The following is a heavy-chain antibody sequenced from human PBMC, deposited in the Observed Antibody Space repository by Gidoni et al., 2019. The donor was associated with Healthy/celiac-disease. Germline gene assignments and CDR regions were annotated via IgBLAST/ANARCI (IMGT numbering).Heavy chain of an antibody. J-gene: IGHJ4*02. CDR2: ISGSGGST. D-gene: IGHD3-22*01. Sequence: EVQLLESGGGLVQPGASLSLSCPASVFTFRSYAMSWVRQAPGKGLEWVSAISGSGGSTYYADSVKGRFTISRDNAKNTLYLQMKSLRAEDTAVYYCAKAPQSLYYYDSSGYLIDYWGQGTLVTVSS. V-gene: IGHV3-23*01. CDR3: AKAPQSLYYYDSSGYLIDY. CDR1: VFTFRSYA.